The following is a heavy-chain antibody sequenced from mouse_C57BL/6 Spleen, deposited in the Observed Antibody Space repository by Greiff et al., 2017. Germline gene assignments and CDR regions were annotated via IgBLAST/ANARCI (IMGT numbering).Heavy chain of an antibody. D-gene: IGHD1-1*01. CDR3: AEDYGSSYNFDV. CDR2: IDPANGNT. CDR1: GFNIKNTY. V-gene: IGHV14-3*01. J-gene: IGHJ1*03. Sequence: EVQLQQSVPELVRPGASVKMSCTASGFNIKNTYMHWVKQRHEQSLEWIGRIDPANGNTKYAPKFQGTATITADTSSNTAYLQLSSLTSEDSAIYYCAEDYGSSYNFDVWGTGTTVTVSS.